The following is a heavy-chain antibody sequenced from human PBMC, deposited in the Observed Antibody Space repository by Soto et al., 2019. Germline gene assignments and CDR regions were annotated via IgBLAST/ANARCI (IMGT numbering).Heavy chain of an antibody. V-gene: IGHV4-59*01. CDR2: IYYSGST. CDR3: ARASQLLWFGESVWFDP. CDR1: GVSINNYY. D-gene: IGHD3-10*01. J-gene: IGHJ5*02. Sequence: SEPLPLTCTVSGVSINNYYWILLRQPQGKGLEWIGYIYYSGSTNYNPSLKSRVTISVDTSKNQFSLKLSSVTAADTAVYYCARASQLLWFGESVWFDPWGQGTLVTVSS.